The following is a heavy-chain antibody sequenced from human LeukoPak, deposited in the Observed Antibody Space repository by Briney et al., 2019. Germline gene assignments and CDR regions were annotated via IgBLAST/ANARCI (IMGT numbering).Heavy chain of an antibody. Sequence: GGSLRLSCAASGFTFSSYWMYWVRQAPGKGLEWVANIRQDGSEKYYVDSVRGRFTISRDNAKNSLYLQMNSLRAEDTAVYYCARELPNCSGGSCYSGYWVYWGQGTLVTVSS. V-gene: IGHV3-7*01. J-gene: IGHJ4*02. CDR1: GFTFSSYW. CDR2: IRQDGSEK. D-gene: IGHD2-15*01. CDR3: ARELPNCSGGSCYSGYWVY.